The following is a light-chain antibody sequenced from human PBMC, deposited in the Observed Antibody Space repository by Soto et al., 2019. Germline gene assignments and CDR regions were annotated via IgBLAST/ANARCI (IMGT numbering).Light chain of an antibody. CDR3: QQYDNLPLT. CDR2: AAS. CDR1: QGIWND. V-gene: IGKV1-17*01. J-gene: IGKJ4*01. Sequence: DIQMTQSPSSLSASVGDRVTITCRASQGIWNDLGWYQQKPGKAPKCLIYAASSLQSGVPSRFSGSGSGTDFTFTISSLQPEDIATYYCQQYDNLPLTFGGGTKVDI.